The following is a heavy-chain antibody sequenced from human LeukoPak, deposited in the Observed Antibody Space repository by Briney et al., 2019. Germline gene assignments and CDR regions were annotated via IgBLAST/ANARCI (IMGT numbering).Heavy chain of an antibody. Sequence: GASVKVSCKASGYTFTSYGISWVRQAPGQGLEWMGWINPNSGGTNYAQKFQGWVTMTRDTSISTAYMELSRLRSDDTAVYYCARDRMVRGSIRYYYGMDVWGQGTTVTVSS. CDR2: INPNSGGT. D-gene: IGHD3-10*01. CDR3: ARDRMVRGSIRYYYGMDV. V-gene: IGHV1-2*04. J-gene: IGHJ6*02. CDR1: GYTFTSYG.